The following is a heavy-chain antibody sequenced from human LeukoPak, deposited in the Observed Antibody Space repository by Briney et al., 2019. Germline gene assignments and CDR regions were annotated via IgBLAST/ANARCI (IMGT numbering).Heavy chain of an antibody. CDR1: GGSTSNHF. V-gene: IGHV4-59*11. CDR2: IYTGGTT. D-gene: IGHD6-19*01. Sequence: PSETLSLTCTVSGGSTSNHFWSWIRQPPGKGLEWIGNIYTGGTTNYNPSLKSGVTISIDTSKNQLSLHLASVTAADTAVYYCTKATKWLAFDDWGRGTLVTLSS. CDR3: TKATKWLAFDD. J-gene: IGHJ4*02.